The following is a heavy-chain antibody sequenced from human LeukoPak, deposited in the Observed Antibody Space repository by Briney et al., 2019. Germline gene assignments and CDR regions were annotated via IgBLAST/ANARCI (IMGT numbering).Heavy chain of an antibody. CDR1: GFTFSSYA. Sequence: GGSLRLSCAASGFTFSSYAMHWVRQAPGKGLEWVAVISYDGSNKYYADSVKGRFTISRDNSKNTLYLQMNSLRAEDTAVYYCARVGDLIAVAGDYYYYYGMDVWGQGTTVTVSS. J-gene: IGHJ6*02. V-gene: IGHV3-30-3*01. D-gene: IGHD6-19*01. CDR3: ARVGDLIAVAGDYYYYYGMDV. CDR2: ISYDGSNK.